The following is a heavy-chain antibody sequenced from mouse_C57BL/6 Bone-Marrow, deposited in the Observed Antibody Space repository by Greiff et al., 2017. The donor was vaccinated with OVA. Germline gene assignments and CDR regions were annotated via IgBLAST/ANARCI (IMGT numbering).Heavy chain of an antibody. Sequence: QVQLQQSGAELVKPGASVNISCKASGYAFSSYWMNWVKQRPGKGLEWIGQIYPGDGDTNYNGKFKGKATLTADKSSSTAYMQLSSLTSEDSAVYVCAREENWGYFDYWGQGTTLTVSS. D-gene: IGHD4-1*01. CDR1: GYAFSSYW. J-gene: IGHJ2*01. V-gene: IGHV1-80*01. CDR2: IYPGDGDT. CDR3: AREENWGYFDY.